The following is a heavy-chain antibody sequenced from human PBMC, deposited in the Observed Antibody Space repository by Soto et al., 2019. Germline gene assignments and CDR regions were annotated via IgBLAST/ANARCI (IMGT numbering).Heavy chain of an antibody. CDR2: IYPGDSDT. CDR3: AASDLTGYKMAAFDI. CDR1: GYSFTSYW. Sequence: PGESLKISCKGSGYSFTSYWIGWVRQMPGKGLEWMGIIYPGDSDTRHSPSFQGQVTTSADKTISTAYLQWSSLKASDTAMYYCAASDLTGYKMAAFDILGQETMVTVSS. J-gene: IGHJ3*02. D-gene: IGHD3-9*01. V-gene: IGHV5-51*01.